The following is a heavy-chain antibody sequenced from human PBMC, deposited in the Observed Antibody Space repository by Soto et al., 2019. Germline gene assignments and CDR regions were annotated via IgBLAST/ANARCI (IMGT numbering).Heavy chain of an antibody. V-gene: IGHV1-69*13. Sequence: ASVKVSCKASGGTFISYAISWVRQAPGQGLEWMGGIILIFGTANYAQKFQGRVTITADESTSTAYMELSSLRSEDTAVYYCATEGYCSGGSCLGTSYYYYGMDVWGQGTTVTVSS. J-gene: IGHJ6*02. CDR2: IILIFGTA. D-gene: IGHD2-15*01. CDR3: ATEGYCSGGSCLGTSYYYYGMDV. CDR1: GGTFISYA.